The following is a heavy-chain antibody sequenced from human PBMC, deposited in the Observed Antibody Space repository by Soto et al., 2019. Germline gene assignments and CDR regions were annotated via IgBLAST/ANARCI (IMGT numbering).Heavy chain of an antibody. J-gene: IGHJ4*02. CDR2: IYYSGST. Sequence: SETLFLTCTVSGGSISSYYWSWIRQPPGKGLEWIGYIYYSGSTNYNPSLKSRVTISVDTSKNQFSLKLSSVTAADTAVYYCARLNYDILTGYYTPFDYWGQGTLVTVSS. CDR3: ARLNYDILTGYYTPFDY. V-gene: IGHV4-59*01. CDR1: GGSISSYY. D-gene: IGHD3-9*01.